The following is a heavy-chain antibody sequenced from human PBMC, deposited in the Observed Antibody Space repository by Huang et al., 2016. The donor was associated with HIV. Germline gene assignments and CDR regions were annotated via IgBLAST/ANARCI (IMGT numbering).Heavy chain of an antibody. CDR1: GFSLSTSGVA. CDR3: AHREMTVAGGGLDF. D-gene: IGHD6-19*01. V-gene: IGHV2-5*01. Sequence: QITLKESGPTVVKPTQTLTLTCSFSGFSLSTSGVAVGWIRQPPGKALEWLGLTYWNDDERYSSSLRNRLTITKDTAKNEVVLRMTNMDPLDTGTYYCAHREMTVAGGGLDFWGLGILVTVSS. CDR2: TYWNDDE. J-gene: IGHJ4*02.